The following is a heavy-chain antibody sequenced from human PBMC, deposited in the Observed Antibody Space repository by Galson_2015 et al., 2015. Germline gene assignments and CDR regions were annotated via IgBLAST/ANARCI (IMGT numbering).Heavy chain of an antibody. J-gene: IGHJ4*02. CDR2: IRWNSVTM. CDR3: AKDTGASRGSSVFDR. Sequence: SLRLSCAASGFTFDDYAMHWVRQAPGKGLEWVSGIRWNSVTMGYADSVKGRFTISRDNAKNSLYLQINSLRPEDTALYYCAKDTGASRGSSVFDRWGQGTLVTVSS. CDR1: GFTFDDYA. D-gene: IGHD6-6*01. V-gene: IGHV3-9*01.